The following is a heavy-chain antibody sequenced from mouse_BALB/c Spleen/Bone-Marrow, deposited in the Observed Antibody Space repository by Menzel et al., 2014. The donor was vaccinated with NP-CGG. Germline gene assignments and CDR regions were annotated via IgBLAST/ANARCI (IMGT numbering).Heavy chain of an antibody. CDR3: ARYEYVVKYFDF. CDR1: GYSITSDYA. V-gene: IGHV3-2*02. D-gene: IGHD2-4*01. Sequence: DTRPGPVKTSQSLSPTCTVTGYSITSDYAWNWIRQFPGNKLEWMGYISYSGSSSYNPFLESLISITRDTFKTRFYLQLHTVTTEDTATYYCARYEYVVKYFDFFGHAATLAIS. CDR2: ISYSGSS. J-gene: IGHJ2*01.